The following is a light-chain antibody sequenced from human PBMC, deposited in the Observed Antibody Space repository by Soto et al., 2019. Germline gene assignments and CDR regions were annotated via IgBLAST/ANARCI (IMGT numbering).Light chain of an antibody. J-gene: IGKJ1*01. CDR1: QRVSIN. CDR2: GAS. Sequence: EIVMTQSPATLSVSPGERATLSCSASQRVSINLAWYQQKPGQAPRLLIYGASTRATGIRARFRGSGSGTEFALTISSLQSEDFAVYYCQRYNNWPPWTFGQGTKVEIK. CDR3: QRYNNWPPWT. V-gene: IGKV3-15*01.